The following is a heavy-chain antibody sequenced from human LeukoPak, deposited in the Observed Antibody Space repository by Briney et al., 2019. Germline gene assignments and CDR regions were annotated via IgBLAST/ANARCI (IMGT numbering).Heavy chain of an antibody. CDR3: ARVASTNHYYYYYNMDV. J-gene: IGHJ6*03. Sequence: SETLSLTCAVSGASISGSGYYLGWISQPPGKGLEWIGSIYYSGSTYYNPSLKSRATISVDTSKNQFSLKLSSVTAADTAVYYCARVASTNHYYYYYNMDVWGKGTTVTVSS. CDR2: IYYSGST. CDR1: GASISGSGYY. D-gene: IGHD5/OR15-5a*01. V-gene: IGHV4-39*07.